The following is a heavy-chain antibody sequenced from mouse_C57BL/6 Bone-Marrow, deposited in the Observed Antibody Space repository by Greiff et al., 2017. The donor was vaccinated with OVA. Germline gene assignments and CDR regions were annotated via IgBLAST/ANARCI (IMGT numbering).Heavy chain of an antibody. CDR2: ISNGGGST. CDR3: ARPPYYYGSSAWFAY. V-gene: IGHV5-12*01. CDR1: GFTFSDYY. Sequence: EVKVVESGGGLVQPGGSLKLSCAASGFTFSDYYMYWVRQTPEKRLEWVAYISNGGGSTYYPDTVKGRFTISRDNAKNTLYLQMSRLKSEDTAMYYCARPPYYYGSSAWFAYWGQGTLVTVSA. J-gene: IGHJ3*01. D-gene: IGHD1-1*01.